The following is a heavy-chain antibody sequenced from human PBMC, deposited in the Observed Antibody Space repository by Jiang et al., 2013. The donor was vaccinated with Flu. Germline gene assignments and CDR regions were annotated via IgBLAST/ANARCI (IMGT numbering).Heavy chain of an antibody. CDR2: ISWNSGSI. CDR3: AKDVYYDSSARGYFDY. CDR1: GFTFDDYA. V-gene: IGHV3-9*01. Sequence: VQLVESGGGLVQPGRSLRLSCAASGFTFDDYAMHWVRQAPGKGLEWVSGISWNSGSIGYADSVKGRFTISRDNAKNSLYLQMNSLRAEDTALYYCAKDVYYDSSARGYFDYWDQGTLVTVSS. J-gene: IGHJ4*02. D-gene: IGHD3-22*01.